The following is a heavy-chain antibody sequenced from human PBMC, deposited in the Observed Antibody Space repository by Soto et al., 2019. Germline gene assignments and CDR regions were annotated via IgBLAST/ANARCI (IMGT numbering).Heavy chain of an antibody. D-gene: IGHD4-17*01. CDR1: GSSLTSNSYY. V-gene: IGHV4-39*01. CDR2: FYYSQST. Sequence: SETLSLTCTVSGSSLTSNSYYWGWIRQPPGKGLEWIGSFYYSQSTYFNPSLKSRVTISVETSKNQYSLKLSAVTAADTAVYYCARRSTVTYDYWGQGILVTVSS. CDR3: ARRSTVTYDY. J-gene: IGHJ4*02.